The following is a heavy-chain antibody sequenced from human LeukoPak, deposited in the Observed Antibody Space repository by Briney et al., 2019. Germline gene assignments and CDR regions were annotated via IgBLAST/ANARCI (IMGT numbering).Heavy chain of an antibody. CDR2: IYTSGST. CDR1: GGSISSYY. V-gene: IGHV4-4*07. D-gene: IGHD3-9*01. CDR3: ARDTHYYDILTGYYNHYFDY. Sequence: SETLSFTCTVSGGSISSYYWSWIRQPAGMGLEWIGRIYTSGSTNYNPSLKSRVTMSVDTSKNQFSLKLSSVTAADTAVYYCARDTHYYDILTGYYNHYFDYWGQGTLVTVSS. J-gene: IGHJ4*02.